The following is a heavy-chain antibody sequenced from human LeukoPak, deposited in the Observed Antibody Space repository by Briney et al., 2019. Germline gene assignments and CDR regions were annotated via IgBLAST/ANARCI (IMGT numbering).Heavy chain of an antibody. V-gene: IGHV3-48*01. D-gene: IGHD2-21*01. CDR3: ARSDWDY. CDR2: ISGSSTSI. CDR1: GFSFSTYS. Sequence: GGSLRLSCAASGFSFSTYSMNWVRQAPGKELEWISYISGSSTSIHYADSVKGRFTLSRDSGKNSLYLQMNSLRAEGTAVYYCARSDWDYWGQGTLVTVFS. J-gene: IGHJ4*02.